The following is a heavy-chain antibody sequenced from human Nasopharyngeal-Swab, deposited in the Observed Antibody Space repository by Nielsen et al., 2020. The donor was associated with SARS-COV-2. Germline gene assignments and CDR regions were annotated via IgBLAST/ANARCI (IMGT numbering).Heavy chain of an antibody. CDR3: ARGYSSSWYGY. V-gene: IGHV4-34*01. D-gene: IGHD6-13*01. CDR2: INHSGST. J-gene: IGHJ4*02. Sequence: SETLSLTCAVYGGSFNGYYWSWIRQPPGKGLEWIGEINHSGSTNYNPSLKSRVTISVDTSKNQFSLKLSSVTAADTAVYYCARGYSSSWYGYWGQGTLVTVSS. CDR1: GGSFNGYY.